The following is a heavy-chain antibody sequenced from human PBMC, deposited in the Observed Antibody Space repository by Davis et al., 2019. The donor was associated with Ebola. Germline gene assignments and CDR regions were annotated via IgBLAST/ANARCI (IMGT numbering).Heavy chain of an antibody. CDR3: AIPSGRYYYYYGMDV. D-gene: IGHD6-19*01. J-gene: IGHJ6*02. Sequence: SETLSLTCTVSGGSVSSGSYYWSWIRQPPGKGLEWIGYIYYSGSTNYNPSLKSRVTISVDTSKNQFSLKLSSVTAADTAVYYCAIPSGRYYYYYGMDVWGQGTTVTVSS. CDR2: IYYSGST. CDR1: GGSVSSGSYY. V-gene: IGHV4-61*01.